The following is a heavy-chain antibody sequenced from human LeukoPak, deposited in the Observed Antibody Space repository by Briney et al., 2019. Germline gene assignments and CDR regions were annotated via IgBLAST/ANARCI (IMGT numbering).Heavy chain of an antibody. CDR3: ARLEALYDSSGFLRY. Sequence: GGSLRLSCAASGFTFSSYSMNWVRQAPGKGLEWVSYISSSSSNTYHADSVKGRFTISRDNAKNSLYLQMNSLRAEDTAVYYCARLEALYDSSGFLRYWGQGILVTVSS. J-gene: IGHJ4*02. CDR1: GFTFSSYS. D-gene: IGHD3-22*01. CDR2: ISSSSSNT. V-gene: IGHV3-48*01.